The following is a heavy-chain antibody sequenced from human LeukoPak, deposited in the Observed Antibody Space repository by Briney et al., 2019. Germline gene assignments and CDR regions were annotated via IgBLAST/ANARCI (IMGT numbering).Heavy chain of an antibody. J-gene: IGHJ4*02. D-gene: IGHD3-22*01. CDR1: GGSISIYY. V-gene: IGHV4-59*01. Sequence: KSSETLSLTCTVSGGSISIYYWTWIRQPPGKGLEWIGYIYYSGSTNYNPSLKSRVTISVDTSKNQFSLKLSSVTAADTAVYYCAAGSESYDSRGYSYYFDYWGQGTLVTVSS. CDR3: AAGSESYDSRGYSYYFDY. CDR2: IYYSGST.